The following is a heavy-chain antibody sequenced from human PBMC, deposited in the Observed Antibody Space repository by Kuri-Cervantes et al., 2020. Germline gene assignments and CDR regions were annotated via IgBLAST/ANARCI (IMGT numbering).Heavy chain of an antibody. CDR2: LYSGGRT. CDR3: AATRVGLTRVYFDY. CDR1: GFTVSSNF. V-gene: IGHV3-66*01. D-gene: IGHD1-26*01. Sequence: GGSLRLSCAASGFTVSSNFMSWVRQAPGKGLEWVSVLYSGGRTEYADSVKGRFTISRDDSKNTLCLQMNSLRAEDTAVYYCAATRVGLTRVYFDYWGQGILVTVSS. J-gene: IGHJ4*02.